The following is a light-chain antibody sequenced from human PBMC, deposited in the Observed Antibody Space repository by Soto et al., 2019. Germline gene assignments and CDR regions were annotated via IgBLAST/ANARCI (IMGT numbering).Light chain of an antibody. CDR2: AAS. Sequence: DIQMTQYPSSLSASVGDRVTITCRASQGISNYLAWYQQKPGKVPKLLIYAASTLQSGVPSRFSGSGSGTDFTLTISSLQPEDVSTYYGQNLLTFGGGTKVEIK. CDR3: QNLLT. CDR1: QGISNY. V-gene: IGKV1-27*01. J-gene: IGKJ4*01.